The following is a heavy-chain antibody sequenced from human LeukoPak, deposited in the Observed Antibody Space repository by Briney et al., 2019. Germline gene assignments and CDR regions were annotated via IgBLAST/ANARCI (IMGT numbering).Heavy chain of an antibody. CDR1: GFTFSTYA. Sequence: PGGSLRLSCAASGFTFSTYAMHWVRQAPGKGLVWVAVISYDGSNKYYADSVKGRFTIPRGNSKNTLYLQMNSLRAEDTAVYYCARDLGLTPGYGMDVWGQGTTVTVSS. J-gene: IGHJ6*02. V-gene: IGHV3-30*04. CDR3: ARDLGLTPGYGMDV. CDR2: ISYDGSNK.